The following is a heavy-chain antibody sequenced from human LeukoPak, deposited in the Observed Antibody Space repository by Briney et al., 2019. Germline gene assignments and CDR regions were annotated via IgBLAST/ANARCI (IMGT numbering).Heavy chain of an antibody. CDR3: ARDHNSIAAAGTVAFDI. V-gene: IGHV4-59*01. J-gene: IGHJ3*02. CDR1: GGSISSYY. Sequence: SETLSLTCTVSGGSISSYYWSWIRQPPGKGLEWIGYIYYSGSTNYNPSLKSRVTISVDTSKNQFSLKLSSVTAADTAVYYCARDHNSIAAAGTVAFDIWGQGTMVTVSS. D-gene: IGHD6-13*01. CDR2: IYYSGST.